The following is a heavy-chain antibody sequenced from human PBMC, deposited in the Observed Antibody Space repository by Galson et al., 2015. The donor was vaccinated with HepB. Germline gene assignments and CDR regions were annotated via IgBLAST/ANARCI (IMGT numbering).Heavy chain of an antibody. CDR2: IHYDGSKK. CDR1: GFTFSNYG. CDR3: AKDLRHSAAIDY. Sequence: SLRLSCAPSGFTFSNYGMHWVRQAPGKGLEWVAFIHYDGSKKYYADSVKGRFTISRDNSENTLYLQMDSLRTEDTAMYYCAKDLRHSAAIDYWGQGTLVTVSS. V-gene: IGHV3-30*02. J-gene: IGHJ4*02. D-gene: IGHD2-2*01.